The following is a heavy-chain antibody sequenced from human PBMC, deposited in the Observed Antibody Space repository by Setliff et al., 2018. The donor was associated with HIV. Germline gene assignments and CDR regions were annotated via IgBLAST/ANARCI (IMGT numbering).Heavy chain of an antibody. J-gene: IGHJ4*02. CDR2: IDQDGSER. CDR3: ARDRGWEAGTTSDFDY. Sequence: QPGGSLRLSCAASRFTFSSYWMSWVRQAPGKGLEWVANIDQDGSERYYVDSVKGRFTISRDNAKNSLYLQMNSLRVEDTALYYCARDRGWEAGTTSDFDYWGQGTLVTVSS. CDR1: RFTFSSYW. V-gene: IGHV3-7*03. D-gene: IGHD1-7*01.